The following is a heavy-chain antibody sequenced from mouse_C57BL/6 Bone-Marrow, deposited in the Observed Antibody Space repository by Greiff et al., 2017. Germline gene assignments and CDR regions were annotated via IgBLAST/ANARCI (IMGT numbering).Heavy chain of an antibody. J-gene: IGHJ2*01. CDR3: ARDDVSFDY. CDR1: GFTFSSYA. Sequence: EVKLMESGGGLVKPGGSLKLSCAASGFTFSSYAMSWVRQTPEKRLEWVATISAGGSYTYYPDNVKGRFTISRDNAKNNLYLQMSHLKSEDTAMYYCARDDVSFDYWGQGTTLTVSS. D-gene: IGHD2-3*01. CDR2: ISAGGSYT. V-gene: IGHV5-4*01.